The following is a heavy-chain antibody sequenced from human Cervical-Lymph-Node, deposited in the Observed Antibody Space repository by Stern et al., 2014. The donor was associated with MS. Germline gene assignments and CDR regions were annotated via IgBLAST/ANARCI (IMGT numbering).Heavy chain of an antibody. D-gene: IGHD3-10*02. CDR1: GYTFTSYG. CDR2: ISAYNGNT. V-gene: IGHV1-18*01. CDR3: ARDRGYYERGWFDP. J-gene: IGHJ5*02. Sequence: VQLVESGAEVKKPGASVKVSCKASGYTFTSYGISWVRQAPGQGLEWMGWISAYNGNTNYAPKVQGRVTMTTDTSTSTAYMELRSLRSDDTAVYYCARDRGYYERGWFDPWGQGTLVTVSS.